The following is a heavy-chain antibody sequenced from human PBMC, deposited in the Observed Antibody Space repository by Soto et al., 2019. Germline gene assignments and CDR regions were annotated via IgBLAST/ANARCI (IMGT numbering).Heavy chain of an antibody. CDR3: ASRDYYDSSGYYYPPYYYGMDV. CDR2: IDPSDSYT. CDR1: GYGFTSYW. V-gene: IGHV5-10-1*01. J-gene: IGHJ6*02. D-gene: IGHD3-22*01. Sequence: GESLKISCKGSGYGFTSYWISWVRQMPGKGLEWMGRIDPSDSYTNYSPSFQGHVTISADKSISTAYLQWSSLKASDTAMYYCASRDYYDSSGYYYPPYYYGMDVWGQGTTVTVSS.